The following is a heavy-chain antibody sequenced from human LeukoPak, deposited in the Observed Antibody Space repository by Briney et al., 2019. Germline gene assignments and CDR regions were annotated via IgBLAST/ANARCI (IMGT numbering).Heavy chain of an antibody. D-gene: IGHD2-15*01. Sequence: PGGSLRLSCAASGFTFSTYKMKWVPQAPGKGLELVSSISDNSRYIYYADSVKGRFTISRDNAKNSLYLQMNSLRDEDTAVYYCARDLILADSSGSSAHDYWGQGTLVTVSS. J-gene: IGHJ4*02. V-gene: IGHV3-21*01. CDR1: GFTFSTYK. CDR2: ISDNSRYI. CDR3: ARDLILADSSGSSAHDY.